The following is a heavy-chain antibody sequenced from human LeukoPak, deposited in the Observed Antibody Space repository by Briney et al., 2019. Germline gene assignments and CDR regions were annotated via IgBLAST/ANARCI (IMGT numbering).Heavy chain of an antibody. CDR2: ISAYNGNT. Sequence: PWASVKVSCKASGYTFSNYGISWVRQAPGQGLEWMGWISAYNGNTNYAQKLQGRVTMTTDTSTSTAYMELRSLRSDDTAVYYCARGWDILTGYYYFDYWGQGTLVTVSS. D-gene: IGHD3-9*01. CDR3: ARGWDILTGYYYFDY. J-gene: IGHJ4*02. V-gene: IGHV1-18*01. CDR1: GYTFSNYG.